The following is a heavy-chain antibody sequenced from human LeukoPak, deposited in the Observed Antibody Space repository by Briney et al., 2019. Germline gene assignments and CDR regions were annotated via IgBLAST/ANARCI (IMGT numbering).Heavy chain of an antibody. Sequence: GGSLRLSCEASGFTFNTYSMNWARQAPGKGPEWVSSIDSSGGYMFYADSVKGRFIISRDNAKDSLYLKMNSLRVEDTAVYYCLRGDRRDYWGQGTLVTVSS. CDR2: IDSSGGYM. J-gene: IGHJ4*02. CDR3: LRGDRRDY. CDR1: GFTFNTYS. V-gene: IGHV3-21*06.